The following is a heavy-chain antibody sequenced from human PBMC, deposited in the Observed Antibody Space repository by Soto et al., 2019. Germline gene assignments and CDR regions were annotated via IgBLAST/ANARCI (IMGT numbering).Heavy chain of an antibody. CDR3: ARVMPPQLLSFGELLPGFDP. Sequence: QVQLQESGPGLVKPSETLSLTCTVSGGSISSYYWSWIRQPPGKGLEWIGYIYYRGSTNYNPSLKSRVKQSVETSKNQFSMKMSSVTAADTAVYYCARVMPPQLLSFGELLPGFDPWGQGTLVTVSS. D-gene: IGHD3-10*01. CDR2: IYYRGST. J-gene: IGHJ5*02. V-gene: IGHV4-59*01. CDR1: GGSISSYY.